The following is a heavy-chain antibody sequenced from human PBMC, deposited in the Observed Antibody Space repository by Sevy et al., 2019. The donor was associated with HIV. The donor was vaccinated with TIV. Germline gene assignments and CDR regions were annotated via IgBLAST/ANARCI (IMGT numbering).Heavy chain of an antibody. J-gene: IGHJ4*02. CDR2: VYHSGST. D-gene: IGHD3-3*01. CDR1: GGSISRSNW. Sequence: SETLSLTCAVSGGSISRSNWWSWVRQPPGKGLEWIGEVYHSGSTNYNPSLKSRVTISIDKSKNQFSLRMTSVTAADTAICYCARNHQYSGFWPYFFDYWGQGTLVTVSS. V-gene: IGHV4-4*02. CDR3: ARNHQYSGFWPYFFDY.